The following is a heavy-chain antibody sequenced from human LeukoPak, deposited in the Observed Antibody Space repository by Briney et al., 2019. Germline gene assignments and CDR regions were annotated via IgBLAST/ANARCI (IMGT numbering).Heavy chain of an antibody. J-gene: IGHJ4*02. CDR1: GGSISGYY. Sequence: SETLSLTCIVSGGSISGYYWSWVRQPPGKGLEWIGSIYHSGSTYCNPSLKSRVSISVDTSKNQFSLRLSSVTAADTAVYYCARTLTPLRTGFDYWGQGTLVTVSS. V-gene: IGHV4-38-2*02. CDR2: IYHSGST. CDR3: ARTLTPLRTGFDY. D-gene: IGHD4-11*01.